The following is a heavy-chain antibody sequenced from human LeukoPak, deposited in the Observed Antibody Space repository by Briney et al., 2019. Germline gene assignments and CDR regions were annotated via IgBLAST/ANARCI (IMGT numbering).Heavy chain of an antibody. Sequence: ASVKVSCKASGYTFTGYYMHWVRQAPGQGLEWMGWINPNSGGTNYAQKFQGRVTMTRDTSISIAYMELSRLRSDDTAVYYCARDITGSWNWFDPWGQGTLVTVSS. CDR3: ARDITGSWNWFDP. CDR1: GYTFTGYY. V-gene: IGHV1-2*02. D-gene: IGHD6-13*01. J-gene: IGHJ5*02. CDR2: INPNSGGT.